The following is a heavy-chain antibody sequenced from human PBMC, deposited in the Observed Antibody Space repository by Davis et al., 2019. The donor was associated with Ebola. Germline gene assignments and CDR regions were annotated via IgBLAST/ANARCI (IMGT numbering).Heavy chain of an antibody. CDR3: AHYTRFCSSAACPSWFDP. D-gene: IGHD2-2*01. CDR2: IYWNEDK. CDR1: GFSLSTSGVG. J-gene: IGHJ5*02. Sequence: SGPTLVKPAQSLMLTCTFSGFSLSTSGVGVGWIRQPPGKALEWLALIYWNEDKRYSPSLNSRLTITNDTSKNQVVLTMTKMDPVDTPTYFCAHYTRFCSSAACPSWFDPWGQGTLVTVSS. V-gene: IGHV2-5*01.